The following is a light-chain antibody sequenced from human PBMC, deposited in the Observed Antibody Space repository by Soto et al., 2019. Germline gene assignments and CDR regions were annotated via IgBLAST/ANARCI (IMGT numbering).Light chain of an antibody. CDR3: QQYKHWRT. CDR1: QSGDTA. J-gene: IGKJ1*01. V-gene: IGKV3-15*01. Sequence: VVMTQSPVTLSVSPGERVTLSCRASQSGDTALAWYQQKPGQGLRLLIYAASTRASGVPDRFSGSGSGTEFTLTIGSLQSEDFAVYYCQQYKHWRTFGQGAKVEIK. CDR2: AAS.